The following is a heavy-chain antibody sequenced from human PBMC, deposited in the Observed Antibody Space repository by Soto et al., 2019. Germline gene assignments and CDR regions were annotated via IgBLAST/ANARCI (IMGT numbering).Heavy chain of an antibody. CDR2: INHSGST. CDR1: GGSFSGYY. CDR3: ARDRGSGSYYKRASFDYYYYMDV. D-gene: IGHD3-10*01. V-gene: IGHV4-34*01. Sequence: SETLSLTCAVYGGSFSGYYWSWIRQPPGKGLEWIGEINHSGSTNYNPSLKSRVTISVDTSKNQFSLKLSSVTAADTAVYYCARDRGSGSYYKRASFDYYYYMDVWGKGTTVTVPS. J-gene: IGHJ6*03.